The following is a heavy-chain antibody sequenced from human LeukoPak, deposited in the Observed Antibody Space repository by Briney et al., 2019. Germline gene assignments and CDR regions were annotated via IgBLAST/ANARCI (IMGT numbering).Heavy chain of an antibody. CDR1: GGSISSYY. CDR2: IYYSGST. Sequence: SETLSLTCTVSGGSISSYYWSWIRQPPGKGLEWIGYIYYSGSTNYNPSLKSRVTISVDTSKNQFSLKLSSVTAADTAVYYCARDPYGSGSHYWGQGTLVTVSS. V-gene: IGHV4-59*12. J-gene: IGHJ4*02. D-gene: IGHD3-10*01. CDR3: ARDPYGSGSHY.